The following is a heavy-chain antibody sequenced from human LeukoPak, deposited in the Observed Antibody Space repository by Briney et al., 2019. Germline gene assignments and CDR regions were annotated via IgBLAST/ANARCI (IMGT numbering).Heavy chain of an antibody. J-gene: IGHJ5*02. V-gene: IGHV3-30*18. CDR3: AKGSYGSGSPFEIPAS. CDR2: ISYDGSNK. D-gene: IGHD3-10*01. Sequence: GGSLRLSCLATGFTFSSYGMHWVRQAPGKGLEWGAVISYDGSNKYYADSVKGRFTISRDNSKNTLYLQMNSLRAEDTAVYYCAKGSYGSGSPFEIPASWGQGTLVTVSS. CDR1: GFTFSSYG.